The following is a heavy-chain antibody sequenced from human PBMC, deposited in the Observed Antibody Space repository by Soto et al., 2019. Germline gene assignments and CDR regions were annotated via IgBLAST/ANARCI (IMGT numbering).Heavy chain of an antibody. Sequence: GGSLRLSCAASGFTFSSYIMNWVRQAPGKGLEWVSYISSSSSTIYYADSVKGRFTISRDNAKNSLYLQMNSLRAEDTAVYYCAFFWGKRYAEGCIVFWGRGPLV. CDR1: GFTFSSYI. V-gene: IGHV3-48*01. CDR2: ISSSSSTI. D-gene: IGHD1-26*01. J-gene: IGHJ2*01. CDR3: AFFWGKRYAEGCIVF.